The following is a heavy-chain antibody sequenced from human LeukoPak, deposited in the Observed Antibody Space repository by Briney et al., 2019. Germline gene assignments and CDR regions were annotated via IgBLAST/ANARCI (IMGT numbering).Heavy chain of an antibody. Sequence: SGGTLRLSCVASGFTFSTYGMSWVRQAPGKGLEWVSAISGSGGSTYYADSVKGRFTISRDNSKNTLYLQMNSLRAEDTAVYYCARKPCSSTSCYWFRGAFDIWGQGTMVTVSS. D-gene: IGHD2-2*01. CDR3: ARKPCSSTSCYWFRGAFDI. CDR2: ISGSGGST. V-gene: IGHV3-23*01. CDR1: GFTFSTYG. J-gene: IGHJ3*02.